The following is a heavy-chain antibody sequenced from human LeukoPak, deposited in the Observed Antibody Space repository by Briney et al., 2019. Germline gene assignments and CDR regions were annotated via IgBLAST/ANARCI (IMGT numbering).Heavy chain of an antibody. J-gene: IGHJ4*02. D-gene: IGHD2-21*02. V-gene: IGHV3-21*01. CDR2: ISSSSSYI. CDR1: GFTFSSYS. Sequence: GGSLRLSCAASGFTFSSYSMNWVRQAPGKGLEWVSSISSSSSYIYYAGSVKGRFTISRDNAKNSLYLQMNSLRAEDTAVYYCARDPVGMVVTAILVSYFDYWGQGTLVTVSS. CDR3: ARDPVGMVVTAILVSYFDY.